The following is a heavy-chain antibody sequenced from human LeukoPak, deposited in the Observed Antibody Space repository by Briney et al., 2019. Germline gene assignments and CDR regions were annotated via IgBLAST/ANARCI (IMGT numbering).Heavy chain of an antibody. V-gene: IGHV3-30*04. J-gene: IGHJ4*02. Sequence: GGSLRLSCAASGFTFRTYTMHWVRQAPGKGLEWVAVISYDGSNKYYADSVKGRFTISRDNSKNTLYLQMNSLRAEDTAVYYCAKDPSLDYGDLNGYFDYWGQGTLVTVSS. D-gene: IGHD4-17*01. CDR1: GFTFRTYT. CDR2: ISYDGSNK. CDR3: AKDPSLDYGDLNGYFDY.